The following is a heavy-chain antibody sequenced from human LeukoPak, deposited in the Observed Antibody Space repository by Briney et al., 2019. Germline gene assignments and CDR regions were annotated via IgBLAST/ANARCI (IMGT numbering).Heavy chain of an antibody. V-gene: IGHV1-3*01. J-gene: IGHJ4*02. CDR3: AREGAGYYDFWSGYYFGPSDY. CDR1: GYTFTGYA. Sequence: ASVKVSCKASGYTFTGYAMHWVRQAPGQRLEWMGWINAGNGNTKYSQKFQGRVTITRDTSASTAYMELSSLRSEDTAVYYCAREGAGYYDFWSGYYFGPSDYWGQGTLVTVSS. D-gene: IGHD3-3*01. CDR2: INAGNGNT.